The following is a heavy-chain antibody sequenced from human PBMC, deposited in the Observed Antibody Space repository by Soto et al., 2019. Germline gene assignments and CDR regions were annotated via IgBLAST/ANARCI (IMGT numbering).Heavy chain of an antibody. CDR1: GFTFSNAW. CDR3: TTDGSETGEFDY. V-gene: IGHV3-15*01. Sequence: GGSLRLSCAASGFTFSNAWMSWVRQAPGKRLEWVGRIKSKTDGGTTDYAAPVKGRFTISRDDSKNTLYLQMNSLKTEDTAVYYCTTDGSETGEFDYWGQGTLVTVSS. CDR2: IKSKTDGGTT. J-gene: IGHJ4*02. D-gene: IGHD3-10*01.